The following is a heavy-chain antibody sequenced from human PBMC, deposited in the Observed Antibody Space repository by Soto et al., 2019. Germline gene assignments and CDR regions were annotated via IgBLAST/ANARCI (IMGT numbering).Heavy chain of an antibody. CDR2: ISGYNGDA. CDR3: AREGVAPYYYYGMDV. Sequence: ASVKVSCKASGYTFTRYGISWVRQAPGQGLEWMGWISGYNGDANYAQRFQGRVSMTIDTSTTTAYMELRTLTPDDTAVYYCAREGVAPYYYYGMDVWGQGTPVTVSS. J-gene: IGHJ6*02. CDR1: GYTFTRYG. D-gene: IGHD5-12*01. V-gene: IGHV1-18*01.